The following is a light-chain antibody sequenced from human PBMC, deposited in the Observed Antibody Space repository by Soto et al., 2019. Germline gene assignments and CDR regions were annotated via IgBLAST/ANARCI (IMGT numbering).Light chain of an antibody. CDR3: QQYSSQSRT. J-gene: IGKJ1*01. Sequence: DIQITQSPSTLSASVGSRVTTTCRASQSISSWLAWYQQKPGKAPKLLIYDASSLESGVPSRFSGSGSGTEFTLTISSLQPDDFATYYCQQYSSQSRTFGQGTKVDI. V-gene: IGKV1-5*01. CDR1: QSISSW. CDR2: DAS.